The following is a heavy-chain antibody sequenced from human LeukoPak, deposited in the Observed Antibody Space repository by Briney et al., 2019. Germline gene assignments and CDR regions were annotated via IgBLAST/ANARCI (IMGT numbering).Heavy chain of an antibody. CDR1: GFTFSSYA. CDR3: AKDRGTIFGVVIRSPY. CDR2: ISGSGGST. V-gene: IGHV3-23*01. Sequence: GGSLRLSCAASGFTFSSYAMSWVRQAPGKGLEWVSAISGSGGSTYYADSVKGRFTISRYNSKNTLYLQMNSLRAEDTAVYYCAKDRGTIFGVVIRSPYWGQGTLVTVSS. J-gene: IGHJ4*02. D-gene: IGHD3-3*01.